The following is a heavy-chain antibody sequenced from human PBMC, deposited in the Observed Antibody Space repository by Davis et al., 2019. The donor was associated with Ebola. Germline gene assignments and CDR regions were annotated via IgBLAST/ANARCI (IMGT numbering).Heavy chain of an antibody. J-gene: IGHJ4*02. CDR1: GYTFSDYF. Sequence: ASVKVSCKASGYTFSDYFVHWVRQAPGQGLEWMGRIDPNSGDTKYAQKFQDRVTMTRDTSISTAYMELSSLRSEDTAVYYCARGVGATDYWGQGTLVTVSS. CDR2: IDPNSGDT. V-gene: IGHV1-2*06. D-gene: IGHD1-26*01. CDR3: ARGVGATDY.